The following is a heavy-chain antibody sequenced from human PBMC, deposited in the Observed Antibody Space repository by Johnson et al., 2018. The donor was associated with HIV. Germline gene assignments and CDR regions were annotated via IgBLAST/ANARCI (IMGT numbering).Heavy chain of an antibody. V-gene: IGHV3-74*02. D-gene: IGHD6-6*01. CDR1: GFTFSTYW. CDR3: AKGFYSSSSSDAFDI. Sequence: VQLVESGGGVVQPGGSLRLSCAASGFTFSTYWMHWVRQAPGKGLVWVSRIYGDGSSTTYADSVKGRFTISRENAKNSLYLQMNSLRAEDTAVYYCAKGFYSSSSSDAFDIWGQGTMVTVSS. CDR2: IYGDGSST. J-gene: IGHJ3*02.